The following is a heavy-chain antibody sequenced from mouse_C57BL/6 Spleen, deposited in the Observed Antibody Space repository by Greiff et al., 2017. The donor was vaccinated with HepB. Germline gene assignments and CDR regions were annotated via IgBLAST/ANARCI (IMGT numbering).Heavy chain of an antibody. J-gene: IGHJ4*01. CDR2: IDPEDGET. CDR1: GFNIKDYY. D-gene: IGHD2-10*02. CDR3: ARGYGNYARDY. Sequence: EVQLQQSGAELVKPGASVKLSCTASGFNIKDYYMHWVKQRTEQGLEWIGRIDPEDGETKYAPKFPGKATITADTSSNTAYLQLSSLTSEDTAVYYCARGYGNYARDYWGQGTSVTVSS. V-gene: IGHV14-2*01.